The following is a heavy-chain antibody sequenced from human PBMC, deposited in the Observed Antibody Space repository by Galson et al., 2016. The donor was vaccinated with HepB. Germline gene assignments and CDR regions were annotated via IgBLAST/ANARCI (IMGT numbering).Heavy chain of an antibody. D-gene: IGHD5-24*01. CDR2: INNSGNT. Sequence: SETLSLTCTVSGGSISSYYWSWIRQPPGKGMEWMGYINNSGNTNYNPSLKSRVTISVDTSKTQISLKLTSVSAADTAVYYCARDRGGYNPFDYWGQGMLVTVSS. J-gene: IGHJ4*02. CDR1: GGSISSYY. V-gene: IGHV4-59*01. CDR3: ARDRGGYNPFDY.